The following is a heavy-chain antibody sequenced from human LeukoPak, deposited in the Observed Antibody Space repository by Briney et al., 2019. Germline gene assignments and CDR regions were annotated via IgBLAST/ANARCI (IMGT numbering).Heavy chain of an antibody. Sequence: PGGSLRLSCAASGFTFSNYWMHWVRQAPGKGLVWVSRITTDGSGTTYADSVKGRFTISRDNAKNTLYLQMNSLRAEDTAVYYCARDWQLELRDASDYWGQGTLVTVSS. V-gene: IGHV3-74*01. D-gene: IGHD1-7*01. J-gene: IGHJ4*02. CDR3: ARDWQLELRDASDY. CDR1: GFTFSNYW. CDR2: ITTDGSGT.